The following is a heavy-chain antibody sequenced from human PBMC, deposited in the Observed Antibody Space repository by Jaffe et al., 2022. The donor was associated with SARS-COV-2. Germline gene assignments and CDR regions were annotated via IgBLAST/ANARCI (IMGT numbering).Heavy chain of an antibody. CDR1: GYTFTNYG. CDR3: ARPAAGYASGWYPGDY. Sequence: QVQLVQSGAEVKKPGASVKVSCKASGYTFTNYGISWVRQAPGQGLEWMGWISVYNGNTNYAQKFQGRVTMTTDTSTRTAYMELRSLRSDDTAVYYCARPAAGYASGWYPGDYWGQGTLVTVSS. J-gene: IGHJ4*02. D-gene: IGHD6-19*01. CDR2: ISVYNGNT. V-gene: IGHV1-18*01.